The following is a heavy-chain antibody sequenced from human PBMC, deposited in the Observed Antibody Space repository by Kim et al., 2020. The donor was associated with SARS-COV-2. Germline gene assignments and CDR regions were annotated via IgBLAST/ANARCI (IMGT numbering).Heavy chain of an antibody. CDR3: AKHTRLEADSALGY. D-gene: IGHD3-22*01. J-gene: IGHJ4*02. V-gene: IGHV3-23*01. Sequence: ESVKGRFTISRDNAKNTLYLQRNSQRAEDTVVYYCAKHTRLEADSALGYWGQGTLVTVSS.